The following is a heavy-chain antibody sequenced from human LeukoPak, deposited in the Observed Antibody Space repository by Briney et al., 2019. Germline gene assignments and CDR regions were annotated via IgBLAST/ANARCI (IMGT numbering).Heavy chain of an antibody. V-gene: IGHV3-33*01. D-gene: IGHD3-22*01. CDR1: GFTFSSYG. CDR3: ARSWYDSSGYYYPNDLDY. CDR2: IWYDGSNK. J-gene: IGHJ4*02. Sequence: PGRSLRLSCAASGFTFSSYGMHWVRQAPGKGLEWVAVIWYDGSNKYYADSVKGRFTISRDNSKNTLYLQMNSLRAEDTAVYYCARSWYDSSGYYYPNDLDYWGQGTLVTVSS.